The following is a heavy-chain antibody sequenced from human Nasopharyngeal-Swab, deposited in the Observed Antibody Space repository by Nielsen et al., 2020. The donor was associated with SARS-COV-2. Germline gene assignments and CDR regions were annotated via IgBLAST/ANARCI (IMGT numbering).Heavy chain of an antibody. CDR3: ASPQGSSGHYHMDV. D-gene: IGHD3-22*01. CDR2: IYHSGST. J-gene: IGHJ6*03. V-gene: IGHV4-4*02. Sequence: WIRQPPGKGLEWIGEIYHSGSTNYNPSLKSRVTISVDKSKNQFSLKLSSVTAADTAVYYCASPQGSSGHYHMDVWGKGTTVTVSS.